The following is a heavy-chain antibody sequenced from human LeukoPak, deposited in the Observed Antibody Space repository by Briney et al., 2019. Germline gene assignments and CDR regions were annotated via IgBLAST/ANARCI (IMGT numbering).Heavy chain of an antibody. J-gene: IGHJ6*02. Sequence: GASVKVSCKASGYTFTSYGISWVRQAPGQGLEWMGWISAYNGNTNYAQKLQGRVTMTTDTSTSTAYMELRSLRSDDTAVYYCARSLGVYSSGWYYYYYGMDVWGHGTTVTVSS. V-gene: IGHV1-18*01. CDR3: ARSLGVYSSGWYYYYYGMDV. D-gene: IGHD6-19*01. CDR2: ISAYNGNT. CDR1: GYTFTSYG.